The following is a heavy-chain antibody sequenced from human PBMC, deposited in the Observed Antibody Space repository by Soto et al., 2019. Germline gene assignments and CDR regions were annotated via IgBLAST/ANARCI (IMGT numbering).Heavy chain of an antibody. D-gene: IGHD5-18*01. CDR3: ATQGPAAMVTVYYYGMDV. CDR2: ISYDGSSK. V-gene: IGHV3-30*03. J-gene: IGHJ6*02. Sequence: PGGSLRLSCAASGFTFSSYGMHWVRQAPGKGLEWVAVISYDGSSKYYADSVKGRFTISRDNSKNTLYLQMNSLRAEDTAVYYCATQGPAAMVTVYYYGMDVWGQGTTVTVSS. CDR1: GFTFSSYG.